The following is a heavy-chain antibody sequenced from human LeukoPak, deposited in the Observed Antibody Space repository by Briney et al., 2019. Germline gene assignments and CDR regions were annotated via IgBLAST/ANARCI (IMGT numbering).Heavy chain of an antibody. Sequence: QSGGSLRLSCAASRFTLSNYWMSWVRQAPGKGLEWVANIKQDGSETYYVDSVKGRFTISRDNAKNSLSLQMNSRRAEDTAVYYCARQRGSGCLDYWGQGTLVTVSS. CDR2: IKQDGSET. CDR1: RFTLSNYW. V-gene: IGHV3-7*01. CDR3: ARQRGSGCLDY. J-gene: IGHJ4*02. D-gene: IGHD6-19*01.